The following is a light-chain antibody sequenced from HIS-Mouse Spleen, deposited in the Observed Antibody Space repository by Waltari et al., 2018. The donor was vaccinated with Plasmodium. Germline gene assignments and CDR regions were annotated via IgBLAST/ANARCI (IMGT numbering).Light chain of an antibody. V-gene: IGKV1-39*01. J-gene: IGKJ1*01. Sequence: DNQLSHTLSSLSASVGDRDTITCRASHSISNYINWYQQKTRKAPQFLIYAASTVHSRLASCVGGSGAGTYSTLTISILPPEVVAYYCCQQNYRTCTFGQGTKVEIK. CDR2: AAS. CDR1: HSISNY. CDR3: QQNYRTCT.